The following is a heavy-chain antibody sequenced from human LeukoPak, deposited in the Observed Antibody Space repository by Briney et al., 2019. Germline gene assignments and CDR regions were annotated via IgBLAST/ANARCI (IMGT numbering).Heavy chain of an antibody. J-gene: IGHJ5*02. CDR3: ARGGGYDFIFGWFDP. CDR1: GGSFSGYY. V-gene: IGHV4-34*01. CDR2: INHSGST. D-gene: IGHD5-12*01. Sequence: SETLSLTCAVYGGSFSGYYWSWIRQPPGKGLEWIGEINHSGSTNYNPSLKSRVTISVDTPKNQFSLKLSSVTAADTAVYYCARGGGYDFIFGWFDPWGQGTLVTVSS.